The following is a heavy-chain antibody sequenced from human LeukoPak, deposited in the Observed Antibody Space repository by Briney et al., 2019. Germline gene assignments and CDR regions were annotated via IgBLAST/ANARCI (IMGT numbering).Heavy chain of an antibody. V-gene: IGHV4-34*01. Sequence: SETLSLTCAVYGGSFSGYYWSWIRQPPGKGLEWIGEINHSGSTNYNPSLKSRVTISVDTSENQFSLKLSSVTAADTAVYYCARTAAGTRLRFFDYWGQGTLVTVSS. CDR2: INHSGST. J-gene: IGHJ4*02. CDR3: ARTAAGTRLRFFDY. CDR1: GGSFSGYY. D-gene: IGHD6-13*01.